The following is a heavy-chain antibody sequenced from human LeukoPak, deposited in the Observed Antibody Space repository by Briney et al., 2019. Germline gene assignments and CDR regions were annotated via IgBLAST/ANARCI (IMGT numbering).Heavy chain of an antibody. CDR2: IRYDGNNK. Sequence: GGSLRLSCAASGFTFRSYGMHWVRQAPGKGLEWVAFIRYDGNNKYYGDSVKGRFTISRDNSKNTLHLQMNSLRAEDTAVYYCAGLGITMIGGVWGKGTTVTISS. J-gene: IGHJ6*04. D-gene: IGHD3-10*02. V-gene: IGHV3-30*02. CDR3: AGLGITMIGGV. CDR1: GFTFRSYG.